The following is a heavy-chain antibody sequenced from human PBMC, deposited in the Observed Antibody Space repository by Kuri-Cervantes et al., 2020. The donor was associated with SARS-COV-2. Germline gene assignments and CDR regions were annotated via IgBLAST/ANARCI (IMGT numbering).Heavy chain of an antibody. V-gene: IGHV3-11*01. CDR2: ITGSGSAM. CDR3: TRGNLNSDWYA. Sequence: GGSLRLSCAASGFTFTDYYMSWIRLTPGKGLERVSYITGSGSAMYYAESAKGRFTISRDNAKNSLYLQMDSLKVEDTAVYYCTRGNLNSDWYAWGQGTLVTVSS. J-gene: IGHJ4*02. D-gene: IGHD6-19*01. CDR1: GFTFTDYY.